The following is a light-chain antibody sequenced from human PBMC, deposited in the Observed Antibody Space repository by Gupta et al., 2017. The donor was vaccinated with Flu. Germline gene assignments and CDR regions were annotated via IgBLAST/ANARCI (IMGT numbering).Light chain of an antibody. Sequence: DIQMTQSPSSLSASVGDRVTITCQASQDISNYLNWYQQKPGKAPKLLIYDASNLETGVPSRFSGSGSGTDFTFTISSLQPEDIATYYCQQYDNLYTFGQGTXLEIK. CDR1: QDISNY. CDR3: QQYDNLYT. J-gene: IGKJ2*01. V-gene: IGKV1-33*01. CDR2: DAS.